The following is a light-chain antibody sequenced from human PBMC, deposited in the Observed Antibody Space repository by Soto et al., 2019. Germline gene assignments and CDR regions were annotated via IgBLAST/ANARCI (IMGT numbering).Light chain of an antibody. V-gene: IGLV4-69*01. CDR3: QTWGTGIWV. Sequence: QPVLTQSPSASASLGASVRLTCTLSSGHSSNAIAWHQQQPEKGPRYVMRVNSDGSHNKGDGIPDRFSGSSSGAERYLTISSLQSEDEADYYCQTWGTGIWVFGGGTKVTVL. CDR1: SGHSSNA. J-gene: IGLJ3*02. CDR2: VNSDGSH.